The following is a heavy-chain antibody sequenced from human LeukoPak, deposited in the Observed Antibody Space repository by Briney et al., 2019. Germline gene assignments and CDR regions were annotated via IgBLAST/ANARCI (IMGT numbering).Heavy chain of an antibody. CDR3: ARRRTMGYGEGFDY. CDR1: GGSISSYY. D-gene: IGHD4-17*01. CDR2: IYYSGST. Sequence: PSETLSLTCTVSGGSISSYYWSWIRQPPGKGLEWIGYIYYSGSTNYNPSLKSRVTISVDTSKNQFSLKLSSVTAADTAVYYCARRRTMGYGEGFDYWGQGTLVTVSS. J-gene: IGHJ4*02. V-gene: IGHV4-59*08.